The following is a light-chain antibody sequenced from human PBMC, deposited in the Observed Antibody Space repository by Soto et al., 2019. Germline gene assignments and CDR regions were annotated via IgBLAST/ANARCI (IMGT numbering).Light chain of an antibody. CDR2: LGS. V-gene: IGKV2-28*01. Sequence: DIVMTQSPLSLPVTPGEPASISCRSSQSLLHVNGYNYLDWYLQKPGQSPQLLIYLGSSRASGVPDRFSGSGSGTDFTLKSSRVEAEDAGVYYCMQSLQTPLTLGGGTRVEIK. J-gene: IGKJ4*01. CDR3: MQSLQTPLT. CDR1: QSLLHVNGYNY.